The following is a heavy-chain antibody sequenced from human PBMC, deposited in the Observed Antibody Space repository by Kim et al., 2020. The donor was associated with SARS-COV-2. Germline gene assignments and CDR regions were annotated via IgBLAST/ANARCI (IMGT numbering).Heavy chain of an antibody. V-gene: IGHV3-15*01. CDR2: IKSKSDGGTT. Sequence: GGSLRLSCAASGFTFTSAWMSWVRQAPGKGLEWVARIKSKSDGGTTDYAAPVKGRFTISRDDSKNTLFLQMNSPKNEDTALYYCTTYEIWGQGTLVTVSS. CDR1: GFTFTSAW. CDR3: TTYEI. D-gene: IGHD5-12*01. J-gene: IGHJ4*02.